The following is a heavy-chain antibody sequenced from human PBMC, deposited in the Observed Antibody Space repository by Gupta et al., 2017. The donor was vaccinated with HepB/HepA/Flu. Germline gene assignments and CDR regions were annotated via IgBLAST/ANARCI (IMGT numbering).Heavy chain of an antibody. CDR2: MSPKNGNT. D-gene: IGHD5-12*01. CDR1: GYTFTNLD. V-gene: IGHV1-8*01. J-gene: IGHJ6*02. CDR3: ARGVDAGVDV. Sequence: QVQFVQSGAELKKPGASVKVSCKASGYTFTNLDINWVRQAPGQGPEWMGWMSPKNGNTGYAQKFQDRVTMTRDTSISTAYMELSSLTAEDTAIYYCARGVDAGVDVWGQGTTVLVSS.